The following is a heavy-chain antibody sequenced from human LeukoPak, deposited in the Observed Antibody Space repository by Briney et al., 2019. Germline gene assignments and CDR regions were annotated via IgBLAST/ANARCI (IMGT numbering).Heavy chain of an antibody. CDR2: LLPEDINE. CDR1: GFTFSGFS. D-gene: IGHD2-2*01. V-gene: IGHV3-30*03. CDR3: ARDLRDCSSTSCYALYCVMDA. J-gene: IGHJ6*02. Sequence: GGSLTLSCAASGFTFSGFSMHWVRQAPGKGLEWLGVLLPEDINELYAESVKGRFTISRDNSKNTLSLQMNSLRGEDTPVYYCARDLRDCSSTSCYALYCVMDAWGQGTAVTVSS.